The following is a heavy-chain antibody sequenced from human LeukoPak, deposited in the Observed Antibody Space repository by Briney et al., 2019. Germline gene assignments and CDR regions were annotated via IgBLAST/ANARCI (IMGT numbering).Heavy chain of an antibody. CDR3: ARVYGDYSTVAF. D-gene: IGHD2-15*01. J-gene: IGHJ4*02. V-gene: IGHV4-30-2*01. CDR1: GGSISSGGYS. Sequence: SETLSLTCAVSGGSISSGGYSWSWIRQPPGKGLEWIGYIYHSGSTYYNPSLKSRVTISIDRTKPQFSLSLSSVTAADTANYYCARVYGDYSTVAFWGQGTLVTVSS. CDR2: IYHSGST.